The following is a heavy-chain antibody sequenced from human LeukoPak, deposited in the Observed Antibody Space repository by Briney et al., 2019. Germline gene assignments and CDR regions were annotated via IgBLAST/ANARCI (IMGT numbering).Heavy chain of an antibody. CDR2: IKQDGSEK. Sequence: GGSLRLSCAASGFTFSSYWMSWVRQAPGKGLEWVANIKQDGSEKYYVDSVKGRFTISRDNAKNSLYLQMNSLRAGDTAVYYCARENDFWSGFPVYFDYWGQGTLVTVSS. CDR3: ARENDFWSGFPVYFDY. V-gene: IGHV3-7*01. J-gene: IGHJ4*02. D-gene: IGHD3-3*01. CDR1: GFTFSSYW.